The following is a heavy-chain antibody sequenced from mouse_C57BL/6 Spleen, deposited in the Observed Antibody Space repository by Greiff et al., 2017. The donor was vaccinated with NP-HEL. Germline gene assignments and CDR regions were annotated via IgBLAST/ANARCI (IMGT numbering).Heavy chain of an antibody. CDR3: ARTARIKY. J-gene: IGHJ2*01. CDR1: GYSITSGYG. Sequence: EVQLQQSGPGLVKPSQSLSLTCTVTGYSITSGYGWNWIRQFPGNKLEWMGYISYSGSTNYNPSLKSRISITLDTSNNQFFLQLNSVTTEDTATYYCARTARIKYWGQGTTLTVSS. CDR2: ISYSGST. V-gene: IGHV3-2*02. D-gene: IGHD1-2*01.